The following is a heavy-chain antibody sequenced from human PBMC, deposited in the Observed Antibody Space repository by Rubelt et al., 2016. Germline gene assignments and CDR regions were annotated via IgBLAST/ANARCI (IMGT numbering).Heavy chain of an antibody. J-gene: IGHJ6*02. CDR2: ISYDGSNN. CDR1: GFTFSSYA. CDR3: AKVRTGTTALTYYYYGMDV. V-gene: IGHV3-30*04. Sequence: QVQLVESGGGVVQPGRSLRLSCAASGFTFSSYAMHWVRQAPGKGLEWVAVISYDGSNNYSADSVKGLFTSSRDNSKNTLYLQMNSLRAEDTAVYYCAKVRTGTTALTYYYYGMDVWGQGTTVTVSS. D-gene: IGHD1-1*01.